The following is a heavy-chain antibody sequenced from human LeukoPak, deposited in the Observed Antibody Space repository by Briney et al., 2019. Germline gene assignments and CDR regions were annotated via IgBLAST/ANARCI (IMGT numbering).Heavy chain of an antibody. J-gene: IGHJ4*02. V-gene: IGHV4-4*02. CDR2: VFHSGST. D-gene: IGHD6-19*01. CDR1: GGSFSSDNW. CDR3: CHFPKYSSGWSDEDY. Sequence: SETLSLTCAVSGGSFSSDNWWSWVRQPPGKGLEWIGEVFHSGSTNYNPSLKSRATISVDKSKSQFSLKLNSVTAADTAVYYCCHFPKYSSGWSDEDYWGQGTLVAVSS.